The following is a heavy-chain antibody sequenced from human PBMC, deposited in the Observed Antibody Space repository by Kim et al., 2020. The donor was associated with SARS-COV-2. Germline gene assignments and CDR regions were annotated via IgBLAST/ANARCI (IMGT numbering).Heavy chain of an antibody. J-gene: IGHJ5*02. D-gene: IGHD3-10*01. CDR3: ARVWFGGWFDP. V-gene: IGHV4-34*01. Sequence: TYNPALKRRVTRSVATAKNQFSQKLRCVTAADTAVYYCARVWFGGWFDPWGQGALVTVSS.